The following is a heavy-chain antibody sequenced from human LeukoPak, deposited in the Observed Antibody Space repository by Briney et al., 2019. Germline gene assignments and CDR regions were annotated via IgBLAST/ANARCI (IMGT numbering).Heavy chain of an antibody. J-gene: IGHJ4*02. V-gene: IGHV1-18*01. CDR2: ISAYNDNT. CDR1: GYTFTNFI. D-gene: IGHD2-2*01. CDR3: ARLGYCSSSSCYGVDY. Sequence: EASVKVSCKASGYTFTNFIINWVRQAPGQGLEWMGWISAYNDNTSYAQMFQDRVTMSTDTSTSTAYMELRSLRFDDTAVYYCARLGYCSSSSCYGVDYWGQGTLVTVSS.